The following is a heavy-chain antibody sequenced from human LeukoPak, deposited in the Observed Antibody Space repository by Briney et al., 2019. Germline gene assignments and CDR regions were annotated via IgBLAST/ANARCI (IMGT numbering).Heavy chain of an antibody. J-gene: IGHJ5*01. Sequence: ASVKVSCKASGGTFNTFAISWVRQAPGQGLEWLGGIIPILRTANYAQNFQGRVTITTDESTSTAYMELSGLKSEDTAVYYCARERSDAVLEWVHHWFYLCGQETLVIDSS. D-gene: IGHD3-3*02. V-gene: IGHV1-69*05. CDR2: IIPILRTA. CDR1: GGTFNTFA. CDR3: ARERSDAVLEWVHHWFYL.